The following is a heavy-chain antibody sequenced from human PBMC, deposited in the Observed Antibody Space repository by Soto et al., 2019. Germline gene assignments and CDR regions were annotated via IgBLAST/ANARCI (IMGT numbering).Heavy chain of an antibody. D-gene: IGHD3-22*01. CDR3: ASVYDYDSRGYPDPIDY. V-gene: IGHV1-69*13. J-gene: IGHJ4*02. CDR1: GGTFSSYA. CDR2: IIPIFGTA. Sequence: GASVKVSCKASGGTFSSYAISWVRQAPGQGLEWMGGIIPIFGTANYAQKFQGRVTITADESTSTAYMELSSLRSEDTAVYYCASVYDYDSRGYPDPIDYWGQGTLVTVSS.